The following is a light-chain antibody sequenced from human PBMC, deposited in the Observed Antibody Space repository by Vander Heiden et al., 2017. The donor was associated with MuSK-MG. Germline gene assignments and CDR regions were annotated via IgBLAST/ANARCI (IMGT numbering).Light chain of an antibody. J-gene: IGKJ2*01. CDR1: QRSSSW. V-gene: IGKV1-5*01. CDR3: QQYNSYSPL. CDR2: DAS. Sequence: DIQITHSPSTLSASVGASVTITCRARQRSSSWLAWYQQKPGKAPKLLLYDASSLESGVRSRFSGSGSGTEFTLTISSLQPDDFATYYCQQYNSYSPLFGQGTKLEIK.